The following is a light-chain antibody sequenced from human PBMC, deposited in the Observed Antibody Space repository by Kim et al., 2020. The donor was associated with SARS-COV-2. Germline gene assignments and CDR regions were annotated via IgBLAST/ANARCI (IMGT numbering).Light chain of an antibody. CDR3: SSYADSSSLL. CDR1: RRDVVGFNY. J-gene: IGLJ3*02. CDR2: AVT. Sequence: SVTMSCTGPRRDVVGFNYVSWYHPHPGKAPKLLIYAVTERPSVVPYRFSCSKSGNTAFLTISGLQSEDEADYYCSSYADSSSLLFGGGTQLTVL. V-gene: IGLV2-11*01.